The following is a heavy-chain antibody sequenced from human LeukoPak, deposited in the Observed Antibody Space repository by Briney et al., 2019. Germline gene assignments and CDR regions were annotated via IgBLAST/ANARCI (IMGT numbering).Heavy chain of an antibody. J-gene: IGHJ3*02. Sequence: ASLTVSCTASGYTFTSYGTSWERQAPGPGLDWMGWISAYNGNTNYAQKRQGRVTMTANTSTSTAYVELRSLRSDETAVYYCARGRVHRYYYDSSGYYGCALDIWGQGTMVTVSS. D-gene: IGHD3-22*01. V-gene: IGHV1-18*01. CDR1: GYTFTSYG. CDR2: ISAYNGNT. CDR3: ARGRVHRYYYDSSGYYGCALDI.